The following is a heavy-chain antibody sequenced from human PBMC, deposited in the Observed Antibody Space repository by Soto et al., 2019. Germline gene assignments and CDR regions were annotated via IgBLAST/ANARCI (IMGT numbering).Heavy chain of an antibody. J-gene: IGHJ5*02. V-gene: IGHV2-26*01. CDR3: PRIAAAGTKGWFDP. Sequence: QVTLKESSPVLVKPTETLTLTCTVSGFSLTNARMAVSWIRQPPGKALEWLAHIFSNDEKSYSTSLQSRLTLXXXTXXSQVVLTMTNMDPVDTATYYCPRIAAAGTKGWFDPWGQGTLVTVSS. CDR2: IFSNDEK. CDR1: GFSLTNARMA. D-gene: IGHD6-13*01.